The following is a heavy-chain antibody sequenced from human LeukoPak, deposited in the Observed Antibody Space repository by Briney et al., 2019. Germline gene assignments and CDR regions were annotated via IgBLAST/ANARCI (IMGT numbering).Heavy chain of an antibody. J-gene: IGHJ6*04. D-gene: IGHD2-15*01. CDR1: GFTFSSYE. Sequence: PGGSLRLSCAASGFTFSSYEMNRVRQAPGQGLEWVAYISSTGNTVHYAGSVKGRFTISRDNAKNSLYLQMNRLRAEDTAVYYCTKETPQMDVWGKGTTVTVSS. CDR2: ISSTGNTV. V-gene: IGHV3-48*03. CDR3: TKETPQMDV.